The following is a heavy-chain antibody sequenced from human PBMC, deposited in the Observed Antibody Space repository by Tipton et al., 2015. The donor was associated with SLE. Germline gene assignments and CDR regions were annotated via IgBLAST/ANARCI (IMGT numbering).Heavy chain of an antibody. CDR1: GGSISRGGYY. CDR3: ARDDDSSAYDGRGDAFDI. D-gene: IGHD3-22*01. V-gene: IGHV4-31*03. J-gene: IGHJ3*02. Sequence: TLSLTCTVSGGSISRGGYYWSWIRQLPGKGLEWIGYIYATGNTYSYNPSLKSRVTILVDTPRNQFSLRLSSVTAADTAVYYCARDDDSSAYDGRGDAFDIWGHGPMVTVSS. CDR2: IYATGNT.